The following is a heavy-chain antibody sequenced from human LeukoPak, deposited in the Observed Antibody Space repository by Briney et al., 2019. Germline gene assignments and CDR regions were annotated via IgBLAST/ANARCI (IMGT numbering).Heavy chain of an antibody. CDR1: GYTFTGYY. Sequence: ASVKVSCKASGYTFTGYYMHWVRQAPGQGLEWMGIINPSGGSTSYAQKFQGRVTMTRDTSTSTVYMELSSLRSEDTAVYYCARARIVGDLFDYWGQGTLVTVSS. J-gene: IGHJ4*02. CDR2: INPSGGST. V-gene: IGHV1-46*01. D-gene: IGHD1-26*01. CDR3: ARARIVGDLFDY.